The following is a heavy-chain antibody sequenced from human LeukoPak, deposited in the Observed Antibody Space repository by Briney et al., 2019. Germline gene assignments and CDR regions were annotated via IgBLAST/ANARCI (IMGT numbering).Heavy chain of an antibody. Sequence: RAGGSLRLSCTASGFTFSSYGMHWVHQAPGKGLEWVAFIRYDGSNKYYADSVKGRFTISRDNSKNTLYLQMNSLRAEDTAVYYCAPLEYWFDPWGQGTLVTVSS. CDR2: IRYDGSNK. D-gene: IGHD3-3*01. CDR3: APLEYWFDP. CDR1: GFTFSSYG. J-gene: IGHJ5*02. V-gene: IGHV3-30*02.